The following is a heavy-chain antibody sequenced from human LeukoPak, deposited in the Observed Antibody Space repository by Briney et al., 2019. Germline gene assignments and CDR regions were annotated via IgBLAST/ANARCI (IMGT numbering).Heavy chain of an antibody. CDR1: GGSISSGGYY. CDR2: IYYSGST. J-gene: IGHJ4*02. Sequence: SETLSLTCTVSGGSISSGGYYWSWIRQQTGKGLEWIVYIYYSGSTYYNPSRKRRFTISVATSKNQFSLKLSSVAAADTAVYYCARHYCSGGNCYYFDHWGQGTLVTVSS. CDR3: ARHYCSGGNCYYFDH. D-gene: IGHD2-15*01. V-gene: IGHV4-31*03.